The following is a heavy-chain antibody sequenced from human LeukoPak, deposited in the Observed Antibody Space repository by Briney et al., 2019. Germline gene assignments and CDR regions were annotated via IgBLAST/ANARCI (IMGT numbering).Heavy chain of an antibody. CDR3: ATTRDTNYNWLDP. Sequence: PSETLSLTCTVSGGSISSYYWSWIRQPPGKGLEWIGYIYTSGSTNYNPSLKSRVTISVDTSKNQFSLKLSSVTAADTAVYYCATTRDTNYNWLDPWGQGTLVTVSP. CDR1: GGSISSYY. D-gene: IGHD2-21*02. CDR2: IYTSGST. J-gene: IGHJ5*02. V-gene: IGHV4-4*09.